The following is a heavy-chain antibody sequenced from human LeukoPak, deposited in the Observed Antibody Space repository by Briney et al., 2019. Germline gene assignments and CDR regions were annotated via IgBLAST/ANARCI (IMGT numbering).Heavy chain of an antibody. CDR3: ARDLAMVRGVSYYYGMDV. D-gene: IGHD3-10*01. V-gene: IGHV1-2*06. J-gene: IGHJ6*02. Sequence: GASVKVSCRTSGYTFTDYYIHWVRQAPGHGLEWMGRIYPNSGDPDYAQKFRGRVTMTRDTSISTAYMELSRLTSDDTAVYYCARDLAMVRGVSYYYGMDVWGQGTTVTVSS. CDR1: GYTFTDYY. CDR2: IYPNSGDP.